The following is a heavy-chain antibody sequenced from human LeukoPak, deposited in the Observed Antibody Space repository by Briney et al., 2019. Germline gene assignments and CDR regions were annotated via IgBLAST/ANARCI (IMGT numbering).Heavy chain of an antibody. CDR3: AKDGGQQQLEYYFDY. Sequence: GGSLRLSCAASGFTFSSYGMHWVRQAPGKGLEWVAVISYDGSNKYYADSVKGRFTISRDNSKNTLYLQMNSLRAEATAVYYCAKDGGQQQLEYYFDYWGQGTLVTVSS. D-gene: IGHD6-13*01. CDR1: GFTFSSYG. J-gene: IGHJ4*02. CDR2: ISYDGSNK. V-gene: IGHV3-30*18.